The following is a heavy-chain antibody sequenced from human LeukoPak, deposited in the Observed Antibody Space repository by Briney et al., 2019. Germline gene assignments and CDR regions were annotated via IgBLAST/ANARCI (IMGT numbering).Heavy chain of an antibody. D-gene: IGHD2-15*01. J-gene: IGHJ4*02. CDR1: GGSISIGGYF. Sequence: SETLSLTCTVSGGSISIGGYFWSWIRQHPGKGLEWVGYIYSSGTTCYYNPSLKSRVTISVDTSKNQFSLKLSSVTAADTAVYYRARDVGGKYYFDYWGQGTLVTVSS. V-gene: IGHV4-31*03. CDR3: ARDVGGKYYFDY. CDR2: IYSSGTTC.